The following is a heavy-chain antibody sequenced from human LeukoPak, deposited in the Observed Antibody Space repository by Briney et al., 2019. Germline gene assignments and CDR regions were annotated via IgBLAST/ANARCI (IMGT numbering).Heavy chain of an antibody. Sequence: PSETLSLTCTVSGGSIGTYYWSWLRQSPGKGLEWIGYIYHSGSTNYNPSLKSRVTISLDTSKNQFSLKLSSVTAADTAVYYCARGVVAAAGRTFDFWGQGTLVTVSS. J-gene: IGHJ4*02. CDR1: GGSIGTYY. CDR2: IYHSGST. V-gene: IGHV4-59*01. CDR3: ARGVVAAAGRTFDF. D-gene: IGHD6-13*01.